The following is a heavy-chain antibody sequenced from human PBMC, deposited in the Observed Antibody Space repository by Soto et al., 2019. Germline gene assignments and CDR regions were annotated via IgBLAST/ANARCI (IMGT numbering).Heavy chain of an antibody. Sequence: QVQLVESGGGLVKPGGSLRLSCAASGFTFSDYYMSWIRQAPGKGREWVSYISSSSSYTNYADSVKGRFTISRDNAKNSLYLQMNSLRAEDTAVYYCARDAHSSQNDYGMDVWGQGTTVTVSS. CDR2: ISSSSSYT. V-gene: IGHV3-11*06. CDR1: GFTFSDYY. J-gene: IGHJ6*02. D-gene: IGHD6-13*01. CDR3: ARDAHSSQNDYGMDV.